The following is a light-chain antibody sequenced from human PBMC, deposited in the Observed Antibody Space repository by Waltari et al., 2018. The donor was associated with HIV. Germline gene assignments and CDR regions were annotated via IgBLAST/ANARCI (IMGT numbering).Light chain of an antibody. V-gene: IGKV4-1*01. CDR2: WAF. J-gene: IGKJ4*01. CDR1: QTLLYSPNNKNY. Sequence: DIVMTQSPDSLAVSLGERATVTCKARQTLLYSPNNKNYLAWYQPMPVPPPQFLIYWAFTRQSGVPDRLIGSGSWTNFSLTINNLQAEDVETYYCQQYYRTPLTFGGGT. CDR3: QQYYRTPLT.